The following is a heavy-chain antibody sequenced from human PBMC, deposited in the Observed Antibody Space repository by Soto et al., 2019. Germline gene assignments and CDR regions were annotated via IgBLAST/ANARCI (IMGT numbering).Heavy chain of an antibody. CDR1: GDSVSSNSAA. CDR2: TYYRSQWYN. CDR3: ASTVARDYYHPGVDG. J-gene: IGHJ6*02. D-gene: IGHD6-19*01. V-gene: IGHV6-1*01. Sequence: SQTLSLTYVISGDSVSSNSAAWNWFRQSPSRGLEWLGRTYYRSQWYNDYAVSVKGRIIINPDTSKNQFSLQLSSVTPEDTAVYYCASTVARDYYHPGVDGWRQGTTVT.